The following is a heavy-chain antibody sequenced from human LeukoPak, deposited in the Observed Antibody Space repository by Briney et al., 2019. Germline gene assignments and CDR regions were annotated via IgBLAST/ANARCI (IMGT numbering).Heavy chain of an antibody. D-gene: IGHD3-3*01. CDR2: ISAYNGNT. Sequence: ASVKVSCKASGYTFTSYGISWVRQAPGQGLEWMGWISAYNGNTNYAQKLQGRVTMTTDTSTSTAYMELRSLRSEDTAVYYCARRYYDFWSGYLFDYWGQGTLVTVSS. V-gene: IGHV1-18*01. CDR3: ARRYYDFWSGYLFDY. CDR1: GYTFTSYG. J-gene: IGHJ4*02.